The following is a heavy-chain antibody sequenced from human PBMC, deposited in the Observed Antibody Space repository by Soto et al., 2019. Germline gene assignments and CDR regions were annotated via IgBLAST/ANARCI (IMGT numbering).Heavy chain of an antibody. CDR2: IIPLFGTA. CDR3: ARPKGTYSSGYYDFDF. Sequence: QVQLEQSGAEVKQPGSSVRVSCKTSGGTFSTYAINWVRQAPGQGLEWMGAIIPLFGTADYSQKFQGRVTITADESTSTAYMELGSLRSDDTAVYFCARPKGTYSSGYYDFDFWGQGTRVTVSS. D-gene: IGHD6-19*01. J-gene: IGHJ4*02. CDR1: GGTFSTYA. V-gene: IGHV1-69*01.